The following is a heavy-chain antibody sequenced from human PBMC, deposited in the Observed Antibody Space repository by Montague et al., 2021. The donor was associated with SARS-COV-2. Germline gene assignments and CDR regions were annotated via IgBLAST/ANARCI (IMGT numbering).Heavy chain of an antibody. Sequence: QSGAEVKKPGESLRISCKVSGYIFISHWITWVRQMPGKGLEWMGRIDPSDSYTNYSPSFQGHVSISVDKSISIAYLQWSSLKASDTAMYYCARRGRPYSGYTTGYFDYWGQGTLVTVSS. V-gene: IGHV5-10-1*01. J-gene: IGHJ4*02. CDR3: ARRGRPYSGYTTGYFDY. CDR2: IDPSDSYT. CDR1: GYIFISHW. D-gene: IGHD5-12*01.